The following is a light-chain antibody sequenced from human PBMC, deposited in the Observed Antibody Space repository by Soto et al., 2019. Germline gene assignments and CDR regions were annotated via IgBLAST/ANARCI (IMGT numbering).Light chain of an antibody. Sequence: AIRMTQSPSSLSASTGDRVTITCRASQGISSYLGWYQQKPGKAPNLLIYDASTLHSGVPSRFSGGGSGTDFTLTISSLQPEDFATYYCQQVNVYPSTFGGGTKGDIK. J-gene: IGKJ4*01. CDR2: DAS. CDR3: QQVNVYPST. V-gene: IGKV1-8*01. CDR1: QGISSY.